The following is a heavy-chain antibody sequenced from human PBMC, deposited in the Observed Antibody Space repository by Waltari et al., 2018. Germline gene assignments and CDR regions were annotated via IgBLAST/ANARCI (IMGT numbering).Heavy chain of an antibody. Sequence: QVQLQQWGAGLLKPSETLSLTCAVYGGSFSGYYWSWIRQPPGKGLEWIGEINHSGSTNYNPSRKSRVTISVDTSKNQFSLKLSSVTAADTAVYYCARRSPWGGFDPWGQGTLVTVSS. D-gene: IGHD1-26*01. CDR2: INHSGST. CDR3: ARRSPWGGFDP. J-gene: IGHJ5*02. V-gene: IGHV4-34*01. CDR1: GGSFSGYY.